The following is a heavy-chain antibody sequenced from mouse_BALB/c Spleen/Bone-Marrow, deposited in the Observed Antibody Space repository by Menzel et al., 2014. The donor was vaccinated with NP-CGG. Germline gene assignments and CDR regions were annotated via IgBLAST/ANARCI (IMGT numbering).Heavy chain of an antibody. D-gene: IGHD1-1*01. V-gene: IGHV1-7*01. J-gene: IGHJ4*01. Sequence: VQLQESGAELAKPGASVKMSCKASGYTFTSYWMHWVKQRPGQGLEWIGYINPSTGYTEYNQKFKDKATLTADKSSSTAYMQLSSLTSEDSAVYYCASYYGSAMDYWGQGTSVTVSS. CDR2: INPSTGYT. CDR1: GYTFTSYW. CDR3: ASYYGSAMDY.